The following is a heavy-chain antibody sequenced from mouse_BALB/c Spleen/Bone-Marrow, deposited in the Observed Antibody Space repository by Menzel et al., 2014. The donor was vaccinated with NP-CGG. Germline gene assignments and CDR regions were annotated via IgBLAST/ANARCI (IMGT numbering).Heavy chain of an antibody. CDR3: ARSRTGTYFDY. CDR2: INPSTGYT. J-gene: IGHJ2*01. Sequence: VQLQQSGAELAKPGASVKMSCKASGYTFTSYLMHWVKQRPGQGLEWIGYINPSTGYTEYNQKFKDKATLTADKSSSTAYMQLSSLTSEDSAVYYCARSRTGTYFDYWGQGTTLTVSS. D-gene: IGHD4-1*01. CDR1: GYTFTSYL. V-gene: IGHV1-4*01.